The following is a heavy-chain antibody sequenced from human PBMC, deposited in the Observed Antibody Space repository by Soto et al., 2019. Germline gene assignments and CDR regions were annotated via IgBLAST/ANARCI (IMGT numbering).Heavy chain of an antibody. V-gene: IGHV1-18*01. Sequence: ASVKVSCKASGYTFTRYGISWVRQAQGQGLEWMGWISAYNGNTNYAQKLQGRVTMTTDTSTSTAYMEPRSLRSDDTAVYYCARASQLRYFDWLFRPYHFDYWGQGTLVTVSS. D-gene: IGHD3-9*01. CDR2: ISAYNGNT. CDR3: ARASQLRYFDWLFRPYHFDY. J-gene: IGHJ4*02. CDR1: GYTFTRYG.